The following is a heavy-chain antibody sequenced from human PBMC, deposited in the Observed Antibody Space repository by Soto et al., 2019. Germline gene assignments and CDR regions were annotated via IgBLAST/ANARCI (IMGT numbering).Heavy chain of an antibody. CDR1: GFTFSSYP. D-gene: IGHD2-8*01. Sequence: PGGSLRLSCAASGFTFSSYPMSWVRQAPGKGLEWVSSISGSDGRTYYADSVKGRFTVSRDSSKNTLYLHMNSLRAEDTAVYYCAKGGLIDYFDYWGQGTLVT. CDR2: ISGSDGRT. V-gene: IGHV3-23*01. J-gene: IGHJ4*02. CDR3: AKGGLIDYFDY.